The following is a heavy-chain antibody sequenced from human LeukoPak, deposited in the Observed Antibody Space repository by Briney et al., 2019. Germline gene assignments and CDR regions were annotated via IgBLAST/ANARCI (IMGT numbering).Heavy chain of an antibody. J-gene: IGHJ6*03. V-gene: IGHV4-59*12. Sequence: PSETLSLTCTVSGDSINTYYWNWIRQPPGKGLEWIAHIYYTGSASYNPSLKSRATISVDTSKNQFSLSLSSVTAADTAVYYCACSVPHSYYYMDVWGKGTTVAVSS. D-gene: IGHD2-15*01. CDR1: GDSINTYY. CDR3: ACSVPHSYYYMDV. CDR2: IYYTGSA.